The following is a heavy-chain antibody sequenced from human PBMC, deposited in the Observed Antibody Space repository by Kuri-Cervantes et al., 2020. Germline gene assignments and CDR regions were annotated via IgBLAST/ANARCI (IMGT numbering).Heavy chain of an antibody. CDR1: GGSFSGYY. D-gene: IGHD4-17*01. V-gene: IGHV4-34*01. J-gene: IGHJ2*01. CDR3: ARRRYGDYDDWYFDL. CDR2: INHSGST. Sequence: SQTLSLTCAVYGGSFSGYYWSWIRQPPGKGLEWIGEINHSGSTNQNPSLKSRVTISVDTSKNQFSLKLSPVTAADTAVYYCARRRYGDYDDWYFDLWGRGTLVTVSS.